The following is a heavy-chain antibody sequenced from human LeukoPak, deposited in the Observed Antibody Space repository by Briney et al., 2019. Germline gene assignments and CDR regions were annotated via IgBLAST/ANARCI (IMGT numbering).Heavy chain of an antibody. D-gene: IGHD6-13*01. J-gene: IGHJ4*02. CDR1: GFTFSSYG. CDR2: ISYDGSNK. Sequence: PGGSLRLSCAASGFTFSSYGMHWVRQAPGKGLEGVAVISYDGSNKYYADSVKGRFTISRDNSKNTLYLQMNSLRAEDTAVYYCAKVSAAGIAGWPSYFDYWGQGTLVTVSS. CDR3: AKVSAAGIAGWPSYFDY. V-gene: IGHV3-30*18.